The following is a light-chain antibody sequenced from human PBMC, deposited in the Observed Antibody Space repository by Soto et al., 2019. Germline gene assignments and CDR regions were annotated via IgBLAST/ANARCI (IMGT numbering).Light chain of an antibody. V-gene: IGKV3-20*01. CDR1: QSVSTNY. Sequence: EIVLTQSPGTLSLSPGERATLSCRASQSVSTNYLAWYQQKPGQAPRLLIYGASDRATGIPDRFSGSGSGTHFTLTISRLEPEDFAVYYCEQYGSTPFTFGPGTKVHI. J-gene: IGKJ3*01. CDR3: EQYGSTPFT. CDR2: GAS.